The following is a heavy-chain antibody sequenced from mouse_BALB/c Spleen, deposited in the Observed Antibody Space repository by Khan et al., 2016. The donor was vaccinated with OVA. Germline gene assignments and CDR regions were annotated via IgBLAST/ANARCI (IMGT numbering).Heavy chain of an antibody. CDR1: GYTFTSYW. Sequence: DLVKPGASVKLSCKASGYTFTSYWINWIKQRPGQGLEWIGRISPGSGTPYYNEMFKGKATLTVDISSNTAYIQLSSLSSEDSSVYFCARENYYCSSPYAMDYWGQGTSVTVSS. CDR2: ISPGSGTP. D-gene: IGHD1-1*01. J-gene: IGHJ4*01. CDR3: ARENYYCSSPYAMDY. V-gene: IGHV1S41*01.